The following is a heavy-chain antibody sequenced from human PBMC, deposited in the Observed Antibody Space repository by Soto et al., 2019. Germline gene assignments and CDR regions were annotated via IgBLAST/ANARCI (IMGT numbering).Heavy chain of an antibody. V-gene: IGHV3-33*01. CDR1: GFTFSSYG. J-gene: IGHJ4*02. CDR2: IWYDGSNK. CDR3: ARYQGSTMGRGADY. Sequence: QVQLVESGGGVVQPGRSLRLSCAASGFTFSSYGMHWVRQAPGKGLEWVAVIWYDGSNKYYADSVKGRFTISRDNSKKTLYQQMKNLRAEDTAVYYCARYQGSTMGRGADYWGQGTLVTVSS. D-gene: IGHD3-10*01.